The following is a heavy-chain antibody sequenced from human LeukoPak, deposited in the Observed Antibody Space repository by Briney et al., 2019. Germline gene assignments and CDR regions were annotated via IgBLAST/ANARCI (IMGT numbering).Heavy chain of an antibody. CDR2: ITNNGTTI. V-gene: IGHV3-48*03. CDR3: ARDQWLAYYYHGMDV. J-gene: IGHJ6*02. D-gene: IGHD6-19*01. Sequence: PGGSLRLSCAASGFTFSSYAMNWVRQAPGKGLEWVSYITNNGTTIYYADSVKGRLTISRDNAENSLYLQMNSLRAEDTAIYYCARDQWLAYYYHGMDVWGQGTTVTVSS. CDR1: GFTFSSYA.